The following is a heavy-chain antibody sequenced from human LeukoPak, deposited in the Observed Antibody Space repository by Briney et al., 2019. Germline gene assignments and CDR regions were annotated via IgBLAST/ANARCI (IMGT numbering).Heavy chain of an antibody. J-gene: IGHJ4*02. CDR3: AKRRYDSSGHFDS. CDR1: GFTFSTYA. CDR2: ISGSGSYT. D-gene: IGHD3-22*01. Sequence: SGRSLRLSCAASGFTFSTYAMHWVRQAPGKGLEWVSAISGSGSYTDYADSVKGRFTISKDNSKNTLYMRMNSLRTEDTAIYYCAKRRYDSSGHFDSWGQGTLVTVSS. V-gene: IGHV3-23*01.